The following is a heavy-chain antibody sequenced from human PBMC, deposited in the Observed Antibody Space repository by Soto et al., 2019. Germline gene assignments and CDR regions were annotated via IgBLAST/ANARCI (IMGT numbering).Heavy chain of an antibody. CDR1: GYTFTSYD. J-gene: IGHJ4*02. CDR2: MNPNSGNT. CDR3: ARPHYGGNSVDY. D-gene: IGHD4-17*01. V-gene: IGHV1-8*01. Sequence: ASVKVSCKASGYTFTSYDINWVRQATGQGLEWMGWMNPNSGNTGYAQKFQGRVTMTRNTSISTAFMELSSLRSEDTAVYYCARPHYGGNSVDYWGQGTLVTVSS.